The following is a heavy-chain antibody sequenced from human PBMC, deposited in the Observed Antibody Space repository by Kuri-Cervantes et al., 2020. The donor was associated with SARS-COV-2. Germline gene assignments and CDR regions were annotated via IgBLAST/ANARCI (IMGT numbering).Heavy chain of an antibody. V-gene: IGHV4-61*01. Sequence: SETLFLTCSVSGFSVTSGSYYWSWLRQSPGKGLEWIGYIYYGGSTTYNPALKSRVTISIDMTNNQFFLNLKGASAADTAVYYCARGFWTGFLFDSWGQGSLVTVSS. CDR2: IYYGGST. D-gene: IGHD3/OR15-3a*01. CDR3: ARGFWTGFLFDS. CDR1: GFSVTSGSYY. J-gene: IGHJ4*02.